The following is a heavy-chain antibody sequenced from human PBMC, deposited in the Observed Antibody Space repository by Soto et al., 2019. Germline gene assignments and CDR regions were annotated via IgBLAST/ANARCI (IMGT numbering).Heavy chain of an antibody. CDR3: ARHWTGLDY. Sequence: SESLSLTCTVSGGSISSYYWSWIRQPPGKGLEYIGYIHYSGSTNYKPSLSSRVTISVDTSKNQFSLKLSSVTAADTAVYYCARHWTGLDYWGQGTLVTVSS. CDR1: GGSISSYY. J-gene: IGHJ4*02. D-gene: IGHD2-8*02. V-gene: IGHV4-59*08. CDR2: IHYSGST.